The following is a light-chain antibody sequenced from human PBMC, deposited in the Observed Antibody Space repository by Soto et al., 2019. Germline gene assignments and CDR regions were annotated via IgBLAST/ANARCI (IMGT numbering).Light chain of an antibody. J-gene: IGLJ3*02. Sequence: QAVVTQEPSLAVSPGGTVTLTCGSSTGAVTSGHYPYWSQQKPGQAPRTLIYDATNKHSLTPARFSGSLLGGKAALTLSGALPEDEAEYFCLLSYDSSRQVFGGGTKLTVL. CDR1: TGAVTSGHY. CDR2: DAT. CDR3: LLSYDSSRQV. V-gene: IGLV7-46*01.